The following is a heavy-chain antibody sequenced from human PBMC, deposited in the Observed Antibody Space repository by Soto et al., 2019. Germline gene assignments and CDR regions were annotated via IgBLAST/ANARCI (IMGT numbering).Heavy chain of an antibody. V-gene: IGHV1-69*06. CDR2: IIPIFGTA. CDR3: AREKAGIAAAGKTHRRYYYGMDV. J-gene: IGHJ6*02. CDR1: GGTFSSYA. D-gene: IGHD6-13*01. Sequence: SVKVSCKASGGTFSSYAISWVRQAPGQGLEWMGGIIPIFGTANYAQRFQGRVTITADKSTSTAYMELSSLRSEDTAVYYCAREKAGIAAAGKTHRRYYYGMDVWGQGTTVTVSS.